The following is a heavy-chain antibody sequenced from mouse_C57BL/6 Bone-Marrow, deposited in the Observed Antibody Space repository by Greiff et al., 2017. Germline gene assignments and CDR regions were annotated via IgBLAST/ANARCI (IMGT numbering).Heavy chain of an antibody. V-gene: IGHV5-4*01. CDR2: ISDGGSYT. CDR1: GFTFSSYA. J-gene: IGHJ1*03. CDR3: AREDYDYPYWYFDV. D-gene: IGHD2-4*01. Sequence: EVKLMESGGGFVKPGGSLKLSCAASGFTFSSYAMSWVRQTPEKRLEWVATISDGGSYTYYPDNVKGRFTISRDNAKNNLYLQMSHLKSEDTAMYYCAREDYDYPYWYFDVWGTGTTVTVSS.